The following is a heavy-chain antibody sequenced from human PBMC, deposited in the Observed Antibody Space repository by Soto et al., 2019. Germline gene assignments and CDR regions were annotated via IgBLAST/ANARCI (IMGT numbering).Heavy chain of an antibody. J-gene: IGHJ5*02. CDR2: INTDGSTT. V-gene: IGHV3-74*01. D-gene: IGHD6-13*01. CDR1: GFTFSIYW. CDR3: ARGYSSIWYNCFDP. Sequence: EGSLRLSCAASGFTFSIYWMHWVRQTPEKGLVWVSHINTDGSTTTYADSVKGRFTISRDNAKNTLFLQMNSLRAEDTAVYYCARGYSSIWYNCFDPWGQGTLVTVSS.